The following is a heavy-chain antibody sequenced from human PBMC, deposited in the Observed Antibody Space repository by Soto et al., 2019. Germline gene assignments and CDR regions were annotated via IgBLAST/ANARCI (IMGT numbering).Heavy chain of an antibody. CDR2: IRSKAYGGTP. CDR1: GFTFGDFA. V-gene: IGHV3-49*04. D-gene: IGHD1-1*01. J-gene: IGHJ4*01. CDR3: SRSGTAVPSRYLDY. Sequence: PGGSLRLSCTASGFTFGDFAVNWVRQAPGKGLEWAGFIRSKAYGGTPEYAASAEGRFTISRDDSKSSAYLQMNSLKTEDTAVYYCSRSGTAVPSRYLDYWGQGAVVTVSS.